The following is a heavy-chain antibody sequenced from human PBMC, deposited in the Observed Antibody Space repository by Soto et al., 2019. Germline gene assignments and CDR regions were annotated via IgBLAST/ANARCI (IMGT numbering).Heavy chain of an antibody. CDR1: GYTFTSYG. CDR3: ARDRSIVVTPEAFDI. Sequence: ASVKVSCKASGYTFTSYGISWLRQAPGQGLEWMGWISAYNGNTNYAQKLQGRVTMTTDTSTSTAYMELRSLRSDDTAVYYCARDRSIVVTPEAFDIWGQGTMVT. CDR2: ISAYNGNT. J-gene: IGHJ3*02. V-gene: IGHV1-18*01. D-gene: IGHD3-22*01.